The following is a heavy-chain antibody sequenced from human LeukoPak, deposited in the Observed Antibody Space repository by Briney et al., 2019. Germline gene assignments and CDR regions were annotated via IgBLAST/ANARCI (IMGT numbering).Heavy chain of an antibody. V-gene: IGHV3-30*04. CDR2: ISYDGSNK. J-gene: IGHJ4*02. Sequence: PGGSLRLSCAASGFTFSSYAMHWVRQAPGKGLEWVAVISYDGSNKYYADSVKGRFTISRDNSKNTLYLQMNSLRAEDTAVYYCFTGPPMIVVTLDYWGQGTLVTVSS. CDR1: GFTFSSYA. D-gene: IGHD3-22*01. CDR3: FTGPPMIVVTLDY.